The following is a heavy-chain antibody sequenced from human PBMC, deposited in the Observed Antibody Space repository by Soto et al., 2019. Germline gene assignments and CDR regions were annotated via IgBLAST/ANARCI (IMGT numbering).Heavy chain of an antibody. CDR2: INSDGSST. CDR1: GFTFSSYW. D-gene: IGHD1-1*01. J-gene: IGHJ4*02. V-gene: IGHV3-74*01. Sequence: EVQLVESGGGLVQPGGSLRLSCAASGFTFSSYWMHWVRQAPGKGLVWVSRINSDGSSTSYADSVKGRFTISRDNAKNKLYLQMNSLRVEDTAVYYSARSHHYWHVEYHYWGQGTLVTVSS. CDR3: ARSHHYWHVEYHY.